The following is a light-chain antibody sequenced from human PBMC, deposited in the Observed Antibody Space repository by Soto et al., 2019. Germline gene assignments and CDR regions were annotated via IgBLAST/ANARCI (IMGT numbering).Light chain of an antibody. J-gene: IGKJ4*01. CDR3: LQRSSWPLT. CDR1: QSVGRF. CDR2: DAS. V-gene: IGKV3-11*01. Sequence: EIVLTQSPDTLSLSPGEGATLSCRASQSVGRFIAWYQQKPGQAPRLVVYDASYRATGIPARFSGSGSVTDFTLTISSLEPEDFAVYYCLQRSSWPLTFGGGTKVEIK.